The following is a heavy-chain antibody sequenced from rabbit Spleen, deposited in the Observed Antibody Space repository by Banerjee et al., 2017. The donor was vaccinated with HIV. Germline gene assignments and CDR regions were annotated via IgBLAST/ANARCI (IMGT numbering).Heavy chain of an antibody. CDR3: ATGPAGGGGYGYPYFKL. CDR2: IYAGSSGST. D-gene: IGHD6-1*01. J-gene: IGHJ4*01. CDR1: GFSFSKTYY. Sequence: QSLEESGGGLVQPEGSLTLTCTASGFSFSKTYYMCWVRQAPGKGLEWIACIYAGSSGSTYYASWAKGRFTISKTSSTTVTLQMTSLTAADTATYFCATGPAGGGGYGYPYFKLWGQGTLVTVS. V-gene: IGHV1S40*01.